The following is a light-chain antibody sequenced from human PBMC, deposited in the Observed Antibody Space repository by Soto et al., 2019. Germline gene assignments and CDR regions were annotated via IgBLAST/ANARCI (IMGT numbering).Light chain of an antibody. CDR1: RNINRK. CDR3: QQQYDYPPLM. Sequence: EIVMTQSPATLSVSPGERATLSCRASRNINRKLAWYQQKPGQAPRLLISGASTRATGIPARFSGSGSGTEFTLTNSSRQYEDVAVYYCQQQYDYPPLMFGGGTKVEIK. V-gene: IGKV3-15*01. CDR2: GAS. J-gene: IGKJ4*02.